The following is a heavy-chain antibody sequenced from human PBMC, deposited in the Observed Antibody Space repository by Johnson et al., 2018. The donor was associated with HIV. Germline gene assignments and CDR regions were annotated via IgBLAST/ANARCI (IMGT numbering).Heavy chain of an antibody. D-gene: IGHD5-12*01. J-gene: IGHJ3*02. CDR1: GFTFDDYG. CDR3: SGVVHFGEYGDYELFGGFDI. Sequence: VQLVESGGGVVRPGGSLRLSCAASGFTFDDYGMSWVRQAPGKGLEWVSDINWNGANTRYAASVKGRFTISRDNAKNSLYLQMNSLRAEDTALYYCSGVVHFGEYGDYELFGGFDIWGQGTMVTVS. V-gene: IGHV3-20*04. CDR2: INWNGANT.